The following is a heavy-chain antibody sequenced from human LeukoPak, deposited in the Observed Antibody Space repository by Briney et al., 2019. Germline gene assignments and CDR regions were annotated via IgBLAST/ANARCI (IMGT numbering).Heavy chain of an antibody. Sequence: GGSLRLSCAVSGFTFSDYFMTWIRQAPGKGLEWVSYISGSGSNKYYADSVRGRFTISRDNAKNSLYLQMNSLRVEDTAVYYCATSQSSVAGIVGDWGQGTLVTVSS. V-gene: IGHV3-11*04. CDR3: ATSQSSVAGIVGD. CDR1: GFTFSDYF. J-gene: IGHJ4*02. D-gene: IGHD6-19*01. CDR2: ISGSGSNK.